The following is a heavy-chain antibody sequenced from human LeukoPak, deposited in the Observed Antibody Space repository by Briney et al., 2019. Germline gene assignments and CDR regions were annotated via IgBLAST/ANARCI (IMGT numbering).Heavy chain of an antibody. V-gene: IGHV4-30-2*01. D-gene: IGHD2-2*02. CDR2: IYHSGST. CDR3: ARAPVVPAAIWDNWFDP. J-gene: IGHJ5*02. CDR1: GFTFSSYA. Sequence: LRLSCAASGFTFSSYAMSWVRQAPGKGLEWIGYIYHSGSTYYNPSLKSRVTISVDRSKDQFSLKLSSVTAADTAVYYCARAPVVPAAIWDNWFDPWGQGTLVTVSS.